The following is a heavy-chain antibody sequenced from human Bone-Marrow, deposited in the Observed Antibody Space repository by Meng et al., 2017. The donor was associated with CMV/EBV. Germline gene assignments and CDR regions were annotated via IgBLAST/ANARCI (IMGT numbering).Heavy chain of an antibody. CDR3: ARGGEIAAAGTRWFDP. J-gene: IGHJ5*02. V-gene: IGHV1-46*01. Sequence: ASVKVSCKASGYTFTSYYMHWVRQAPGQGLEWMGIINPSGGSTSYAQKFQGRVTMTRDTSTSTVYMELSSLRSEDTAVYYCARGGEIAAAGTRWFDPWGQGTLVTVSS. CDR1: GYTFTSYY. CDR2: INPSGGST. D-gene: IGHD6-13*01.